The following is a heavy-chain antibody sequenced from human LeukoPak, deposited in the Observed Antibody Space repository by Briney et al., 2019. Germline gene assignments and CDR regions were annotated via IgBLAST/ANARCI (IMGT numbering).Heavy chain of an antibody. D-gene: IGHD3-16*01. CDR1: GFTFSSYA. J-gene: IGHJ4*02. V-gene: IGHV3-23*01. CDR3: AKPRGDLRNFDY. Sequence: GGSLRLSCAASGFTFSSYAMSWVRQAPGKGLEWVSGISTRAGNTYYADSVKGRFTIFRDNSKNTLYLQMNSLRAEDTAVYYCAKPRGDLRNFDYWGQGTLVSVSS. CDR2: ISTRAGNT.